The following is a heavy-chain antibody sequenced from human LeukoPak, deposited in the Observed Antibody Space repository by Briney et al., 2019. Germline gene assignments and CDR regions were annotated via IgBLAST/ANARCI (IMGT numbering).Heavy chain of an antibody. CDR2: IIPIFGTA. D-gene: IGHD2-15*01. CDR3: ARVGHCSGGSCYSGPFDY. V-gene: IGHV1-69*13. Sequence: SVKVSCKASGYTFTSYAMHWVRQAPGQGLEWMGGIIPIFGTANYAQKFQGRVTITADESTSTAYMELSSLRSEDTAVYYCARVGHCSGGSCYSGPFDYWGQGTLVTVSS. J-gene: IGHJ4*02. CDR1: GYTFTSYA.